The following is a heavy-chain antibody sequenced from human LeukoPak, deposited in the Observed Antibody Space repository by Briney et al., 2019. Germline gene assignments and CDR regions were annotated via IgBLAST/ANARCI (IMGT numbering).Heavy chain of an antibody. J-gene: IGHJ5*02. CDR1: GYTFTGYY. Sequence: GASVKVSCKASGYTFTGYYMHWVRQAPGQGLEWMGWINPNSGGTNYAQKFQGRVTMTRDTSISTAYMELSRLRSDDTAVYYCARDDCSSTSCFPTNWFDPWGQGTLVTVSS. D-gene: IGHD2-2*01. CDR3: ARDDCSSTSCFPTNWFDP. CDR2: INPNSGGT. V-gene: IGHV1-2*02.